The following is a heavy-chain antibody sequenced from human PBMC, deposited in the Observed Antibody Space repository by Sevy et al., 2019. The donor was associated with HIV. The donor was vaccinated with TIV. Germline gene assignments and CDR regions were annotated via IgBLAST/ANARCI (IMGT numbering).Heavy chain of an antibody. V-gene: IGHV3-23*01. CDR1: GFTFSSYA. D-gene: IGHD2-15*01. CDR2: ISGSGGST. J-gene: IGHJ3*02. CDR3: AKDHCSGGSCYSDAFDI. Sequence: GGSLRLSCAASGFTFSSYAMSWVRRAPGKGLEWVSAISGSGGSTYYADSVKGRFTISRDNSKNTLYLQMNSLRAEDTAVYYCAKDHCSGGSCYSDAFDIWGQGTMVTVSS.